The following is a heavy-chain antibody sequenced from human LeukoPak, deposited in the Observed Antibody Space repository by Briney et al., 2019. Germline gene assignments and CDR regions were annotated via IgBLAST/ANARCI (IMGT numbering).Heavy chain of an antibody. CDR2: ISAYNGNT. J-gene: IGHJ4*02. CDR1: GYTFTSYG. Sequence: GASVKVSCKASGYTFTSYGISGVRQAPGQGLEWMGWISAYNGNTNYAQKLQGRVTMTTDTSTSTAYMELRSLRSDDTAVYYCARVTYYYDSSGYFDYWGQGTLVTVSS. D-gene: IGHD3-22*01. V-gene: IGHV1-18*01. CDR3: ARVTYYYDSSGYFDY.